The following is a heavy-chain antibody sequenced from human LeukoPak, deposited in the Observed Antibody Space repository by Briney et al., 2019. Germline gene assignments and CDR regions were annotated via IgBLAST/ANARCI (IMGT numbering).Heavy chain of an antibody. Sequence: PGGSLRLSCAASGFTFSSYSMNWVRQAPGKGLEWVSSISSSSGYIYYEDSVKGRFTISRDNSKNTLYLQMNSLRAEDTAVYYCARDALSADLGATHFDYWGQGTLVTVSS. CDR3: ARDALSADLGATHFDY. V-gene: IGHV3-21*01. J-gene: IGHJ4*02. CDR1: GFTFSSYS. CDR2: ISSSSGYI. D-gene: IGHD1-26*01.